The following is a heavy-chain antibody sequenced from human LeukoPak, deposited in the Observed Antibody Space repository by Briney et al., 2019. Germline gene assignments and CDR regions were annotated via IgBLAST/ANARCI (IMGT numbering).Heavy chain of an antibody. D-gene: IGHD3-10*01. V-gene: IGHV4-30-4*07. CDR3: ARGEVLLSSWFDP. Sequence: SETLSLTCAVSGGSISSGGYSWSWIRQPPGKGLEWIGYIYYSGSTYYNPSLKSRVTISVDTSKNQFSRKLSSVTAADTAVYYCARGEVLLSSWFDPWGQGTLVTVSS. J-gene: IGHJ5*02. CDR2: IYYSGST. CDR1: GGSISSGGYS.